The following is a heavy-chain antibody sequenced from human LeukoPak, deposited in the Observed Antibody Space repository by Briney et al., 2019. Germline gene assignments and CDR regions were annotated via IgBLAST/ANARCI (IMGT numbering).Heavy chain of an antibody. Sequence: PGGSLRLSCTASGFTFGDYAMSWFRQAPGKGLEWVSSISSSSSYIYYADSVKGRFTISRDNAKNSLYLQMNSLRAEDTAVYYCARTIAVAGSDYWGQGTLVTVSS. CDR3: ARTIAVAGSDY. V-gene: IGHV3-21*01. J-gene: IGHJ4*02. CDR1: GFTFGDYA. D-gene: IGHD6-19*01. CDR2: ISSSSSYI.